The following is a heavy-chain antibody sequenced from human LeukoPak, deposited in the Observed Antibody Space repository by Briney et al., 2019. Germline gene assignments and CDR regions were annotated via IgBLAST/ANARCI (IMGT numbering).Heavy chain of an antibody. Sequence: GGSLRPSCAASGFTVSSNYMSWVRQAPGKGLEWVSGLYSGGGTYYADSVKGRFDISRDNSKNTLYLQMNSLRAEDTAVYYCARDWVQYDLPRYSGCWGQGALVTASS. D-gene: IGHD2-8*01. V-gene: IGHV3-66*01. J-gene: IGHJ4*02. CDR2: LYSGGGT. CDR1: GFTVSSNY. CDR3: ARDWVQYDLPRYSGC.